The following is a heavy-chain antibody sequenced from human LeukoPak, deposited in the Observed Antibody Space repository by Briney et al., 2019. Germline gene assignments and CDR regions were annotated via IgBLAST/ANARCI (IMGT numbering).Heavy chain of an antibody. CDR2: ISYGGAT. J-gene: IGHJ4*02. CDR3: ARHGGTLDYFDS. Sequence: PSETLSLTCSVSNGSISTYYWSWIRQSPGEGLEWIGYISYGGATTYNPSLKRRVTISVDSPKNHFSPRLTSLTAADTALYYCARHGGTLDYFDSWGPGSLVTVSS. D-gene: IGHD1-26*01. CDR1: NGSISTYY. V-gene: IGHV4-59*08.